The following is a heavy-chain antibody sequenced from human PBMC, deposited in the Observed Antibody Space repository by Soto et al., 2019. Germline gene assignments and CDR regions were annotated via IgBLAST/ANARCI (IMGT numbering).Heavy chain of an antibody. D-gene: IGHD6-19*01. CDR3: ARDQGEQWLAGGYYYYYGMDV. J-gene: IGHJ6*02. V-gene: IGHV1-18*04. CDR1: GYTFTSYG. CDR2: ISAYNGNT. Sequence: ASVKVSCKASGYTFTSYGISWVRQAPGQGLEWMGWISAYNGNTNYAQKLQGRVTMTTDTSTSTAYMELRSLRSDDTAVYYCARDQGEQWLAGGYYYYYGMDVWGQGPTVPVSS.